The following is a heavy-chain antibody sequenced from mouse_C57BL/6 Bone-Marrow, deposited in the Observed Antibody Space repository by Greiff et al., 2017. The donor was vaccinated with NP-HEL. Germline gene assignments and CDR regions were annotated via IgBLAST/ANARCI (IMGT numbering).Heavy chain of an antibody. CDR2: IDPSDSYT. CDR1: GYTFTSYW. J-gene: IGHJ3*01. CDR3: ARPGDYFPDWFAY. Sequence: VKLQQPGAELVMPGASVKLSCKASGYTFTSYWMHWVKQRPGQGLEWIGEIDPSDSYTNYNQKFKGKSTLTVDKSSSTAYMQLSSLTSEDSAVYYCARPGDYFPDWFAYWGQGTLVTVSA. V-gene: IGHV1-69*01. D-gene: IGHD1-1*01.